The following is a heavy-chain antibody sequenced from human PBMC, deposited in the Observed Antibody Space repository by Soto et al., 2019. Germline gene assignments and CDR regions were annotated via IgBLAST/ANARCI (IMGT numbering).Heavy chain of an antibody. V-gene: IGHV3-7*03. CDR1: DFTFRNYW. D-gene: IGHD3-16*01. Sequence: GGSLRLSCATSDFTFRNYWMNWVRQAPGKGLEWVANIKPDGSATNYVDSVKGRFTNSRDNVRNSVSLQMNSLRVEDTAVYFCFGGNGGPQWGQGTLVTVSS. CDR3: FGGNGGPQ. J-gene: IGHJ1*01. CDR2: IKPDGSAT.